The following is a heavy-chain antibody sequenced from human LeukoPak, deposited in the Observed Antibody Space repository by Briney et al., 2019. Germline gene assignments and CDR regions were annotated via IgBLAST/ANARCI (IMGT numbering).Heavy chain of an antibody. CDR2: ISWNSGGR. Sequence: GGSLRLSCAASGFTFDDHGMHWVRQAPGKGLEWVSGISWNSGGRGYADSVKGRFTISRDNAKKSLYLQMNSLRAEDTAFYYCARDRGDDSDYYYVMDVWGQGTTVTVSS. D-gene: IGHD1-26*01. V-gene: IGHV3-9*01. CDR3: ARDRGDDSDYYYVMDV. CDR1: GFTFDDHG. J-gene: IGHJ6*02.